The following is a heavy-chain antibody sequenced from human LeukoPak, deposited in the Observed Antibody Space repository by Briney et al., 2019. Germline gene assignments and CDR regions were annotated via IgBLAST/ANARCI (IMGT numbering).Heavy chain of an antibody. V-gene: IGHV3-23*01. CDR1: GFTFSSYA. CDR3: AKDWYYYDSSGYYYY. CDR2: ISGSGGST. J-gene: IGHJ4*02. Sequence: GGSPRLSCAASGFTFSSYAMSWVRQAPGKGLEWVSAISGSGGSTYYADSVKGRFTISRDNSKNTLYLQMNSLRAEDTAVYYCAKDWYYYDSSGYYYYWGQGTLVTVSS. D-gene: IGHD3-22*01.